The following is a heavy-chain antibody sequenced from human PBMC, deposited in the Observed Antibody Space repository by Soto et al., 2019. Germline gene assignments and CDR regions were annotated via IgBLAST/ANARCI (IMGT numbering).Heavy chain of an antibody. CDR1: GFTFSSYS. CDR2: ISSSSSYI. J-gene: IGHJ6*02. Sequence: SGGSLRLSCAASGFTFSSYSMNWVRQAPGKGLEWVSSISSSSSYIYYADSVKGRFTISSDNAKNSLYLQMNSLRAEDTAVYYCARVGRYSYGYGLYYYGMDVWGQGTTVTVSS. D-gene: IGHD5-18*01. V-gene: IGHV3-21*01. CDR3: ARVGRYSYGYGLYYYGMDV.